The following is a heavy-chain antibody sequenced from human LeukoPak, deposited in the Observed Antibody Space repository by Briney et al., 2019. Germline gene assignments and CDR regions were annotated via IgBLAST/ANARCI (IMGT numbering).Heavy chain of an antibody. D-gene: IGHD6-13*01. CDR1: GFTFDDYG. V-gene: IGHV3-20*04. CDR3: AKDISSWYYFDY. Sequence: GGSLRLSCAASGFTFDDYGMSWVRQAPGKGLEWVSGINWNGGSTGYADSVKGRFTISRDNAKNSLYLQMNSLRAEDTALYYCAKDISSWYYFDYWGQGTLATVSS. J-gene: IGHJ4*02. CDR2: INWNGGST.